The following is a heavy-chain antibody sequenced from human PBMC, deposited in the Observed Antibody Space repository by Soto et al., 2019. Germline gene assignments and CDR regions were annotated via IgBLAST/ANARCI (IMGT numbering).Heavy chain of an antibody. Sequence: GGSLRLSCAASGFTFSSYSMNWVRQAPGKGLEWVSVIYSGDSTYYADSVKGRFIISRDNSKNTLYLQMNSLRAEDTAVYYCARDPDYYYDYWGQGTLVTVSS. CDR2: IYSGDST. V-gene: IGHV3-66*01. D-gene: IGHD4-17*01. CDR1: GFTFSSYS. J-gene: IGHJ4*02. CDR3: ARDPDYYYDY.